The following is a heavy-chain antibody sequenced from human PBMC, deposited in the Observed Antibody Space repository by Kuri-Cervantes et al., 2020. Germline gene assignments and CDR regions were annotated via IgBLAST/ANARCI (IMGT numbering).Heavy chain of an antibody. CDR3: ARQVYSSSSYWYFDL. CDR1: GGSFSSTSYY. J-gene: IGHJ2*01. D-gene: IGHD6-13*01. V-gene: IGHV4-39*01. CDR2: INHRGST. Sequence: SETLSLTCTVSGGSFSSTSYYWGWIRQPPGKGLERIGEINHRGSTNYNPSLKSRVTISVDTSKNQFSLKLSSVTAADTAVYYCARQVYSSSSYWYFDLWGRGTLVTVSS.